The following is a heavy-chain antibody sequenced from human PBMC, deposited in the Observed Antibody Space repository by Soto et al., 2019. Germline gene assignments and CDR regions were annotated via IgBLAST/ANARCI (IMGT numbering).Heavy chain of an antibody. Sequence: ASVKVSCKASGYTFTSYGISWVRQAPGQGLEWMGWISAYNGNTNYAQKLQGRVTMTTDTSTSTVYMELKRLITDDTAVYYCARGAIGFCSSTRCGCYAFHIWGPGTLVTVSS. CDR3: ARGAIGFCSSTRCGCYAFHI. J-gene: IGHJ3*02. CDR2: ISAYNGNT. CDR1: GYTFTSYG. V-gene: IGHV1-18*01. D-gene: IGHD2-2*01.